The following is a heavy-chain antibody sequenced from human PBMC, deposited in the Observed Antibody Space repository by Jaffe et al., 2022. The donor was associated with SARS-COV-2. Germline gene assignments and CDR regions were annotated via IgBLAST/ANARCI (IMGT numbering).Heavy chain of an antibody. CDR3: ARCGIVLMGDWYFDL. J-gene: IGHJ2*01. CDR2: IKQDGSEK. V-gene: IGHV3-7*01. Sequence: EVQLVESGGGLVQPGGSLRLSCAASGFTFSSYWMSWVRQAPGKGLEWVANIKQDGSEKYYVDSVKGRFTISRDNAKNSLYLQMNSLRAEDTAVYYCARCGIVLMGDWYFDLWGRGTLVTVSS. CDR1: GFTFSSYW. D-gene: IGHD2-8*01.